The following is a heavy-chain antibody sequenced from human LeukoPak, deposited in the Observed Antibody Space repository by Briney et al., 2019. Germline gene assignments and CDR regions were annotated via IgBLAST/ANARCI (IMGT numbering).Heavy chain of an antibody. CDR2: ISYDGRAE. CDR1: GFAFSYFP. Sequence: PGGSLRLSCAASGFAFSYFPMHWVRQAPGKGLYWVAVISYDGRAEYYADSVKGRFTISRDNSKNTLYLQMNSLRAEDTAVYYCANHDNSGARSVYTFDTWGQGTTVTVSS. J-gene: IGHJ3*02. CDR3: ANHDNSGARSVYTFDT. V-gene: IGHV3-30*04. D-gene: IGHD3-22*01.